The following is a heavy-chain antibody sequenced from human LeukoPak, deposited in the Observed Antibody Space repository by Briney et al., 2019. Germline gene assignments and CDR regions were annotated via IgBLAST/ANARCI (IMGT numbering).Heavy chain of an antibody. CDR1: GYTLTGYY. J-gene: IGHJ4*02. Sequence: ASVKVSCKASGYTLTGYYMGWVCQAPGEGLEWMGWINPNSGGTNYAQKFQGWVTMTRDTSISTAYMELSRLRSDDTAVYYCARVGRGEQQLDYWGQGTLVTVSS. CDR3: ARVGRGEQQLDY. D-gene: IGHD6-13*01. CDR2: INPNSGGT. V-gene: IGHV1-2*04.